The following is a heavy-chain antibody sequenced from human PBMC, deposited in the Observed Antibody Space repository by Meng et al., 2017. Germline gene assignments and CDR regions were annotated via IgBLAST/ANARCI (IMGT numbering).Heavy chain of an antibody. D-gene: IGHD2-15*01. CDR3: ARGSIVVVVAAPENWFDP. J-gene: IGHJ5*02. Sequence: GESLKISCAASGFTFDDYGMSWVRQAPGKGLEWVSGINWNGGSTGYADSVKGRFTISRDNAKNSLYLQMNSLRAEDTALYYCARGSIVVVVAAPENWFDPWGQGTLVTVSS. CDR2: INWNGGST. CDR1: GFTFDDYG. V-gene: IGHV3-20*04.